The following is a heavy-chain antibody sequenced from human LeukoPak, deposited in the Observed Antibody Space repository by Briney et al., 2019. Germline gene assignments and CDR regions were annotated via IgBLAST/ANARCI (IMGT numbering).Heavy chain of an antibody. CDR1: GFTFSSYA. V-gene: IGHV3-23*01. Sequence: GRSLRLSCAASGFTFSSYAMHWVRQAPGKGLEWVSTIRGNGDTAYNADSVRGRFAISRDDSKNALFLQMNSLRLEDTAIYYCAKGQELDDGVFDSWGQGTRVTVSS. J-gene: IGHJ4*02. D-gene: IGHD1-1*01. CDR3: AKGQELDDGVFDS. CDR2: IRGNGDTA.